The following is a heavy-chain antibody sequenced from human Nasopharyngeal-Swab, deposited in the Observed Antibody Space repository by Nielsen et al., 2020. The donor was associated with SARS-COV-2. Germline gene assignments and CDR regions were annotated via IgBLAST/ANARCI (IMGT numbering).Heavy chain of an antibody. V-gene: IGHV5-10-1*01. J-gene: IGHJ5*02. CDR2: IDPSDSYT. D-gene: IGHD3-22*01. CDR3: ARQFRGYYDSSGPLSWFDP. Sequence: VRQMPGKGLEWMGRIDPSDSYTNYSPSFQGHVTISADKSISTAYLQWSSLKASDTAMYYCARQFRGYYDSSGPLSWFDPWGRGTLVTVSS.